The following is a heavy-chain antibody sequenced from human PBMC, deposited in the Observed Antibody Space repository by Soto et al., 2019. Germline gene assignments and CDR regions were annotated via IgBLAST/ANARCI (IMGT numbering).Heavy chain of an antibody. V-gene: IGHV1-8*01. CDR2: MNPNSGNT. D-gene: IGHD6-13*01. Sequence: GASVKVSCKASGYTFTSYDINWVRQATGPGLEWMGWMNPNSGNTGYAQKFQGRVTMTRNTSISTAYMELSSLRSEDTAVYYCARGRVAAAGDGDYFDYWGQGTLVTVSS. CDR3: ARGRVAAAGDGDYFDY. J-gene: IGHJ4*02. CDR1: GYTFTSYD.